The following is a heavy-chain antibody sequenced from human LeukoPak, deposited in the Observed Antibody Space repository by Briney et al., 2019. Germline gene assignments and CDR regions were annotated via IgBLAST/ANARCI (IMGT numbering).Heavy chain of an antibody. J-gene: IGHJ4*02. V-gene: IGHV3-48*03. D-gene: IGHD4-17*01. CDR3: ANLRN. CDR2: ISSSSSNK. Sequence: PGGSLRLSCAASGFTFSTYEMIWVRQAPGKGLEWVSYISSSSSNKYYADSVEGRFTISRDNSKNTLYLQMNSLRAEDTAVYYCANLRNWGQGTLVTVSP. CDR1: GFTFSTYE.